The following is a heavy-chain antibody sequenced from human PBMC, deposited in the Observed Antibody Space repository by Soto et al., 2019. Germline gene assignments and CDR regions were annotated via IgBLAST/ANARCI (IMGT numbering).Heavy chain of an antibody. CDR1: GFTFSSYA. Sequence: QVQLVESGGGVVQPGRSLRLSCAASGFTFSSYAMHWVRQAPGKGLVWVAVISYDGSNKYYADSVKGRFTISRDNSKNTLYLQMHSLRAEDTAVYYCARDGTLGIVGAWGGRGMVVWGQGTTVTVSS. D-gene: IGHD1-26*01. CDR3: ARDGTLGIVGAWGGRGMVV. J-gene: IGHJ6*02. CDR2: ISYDGSNK. V-gene: IGHV3-30-3*01.